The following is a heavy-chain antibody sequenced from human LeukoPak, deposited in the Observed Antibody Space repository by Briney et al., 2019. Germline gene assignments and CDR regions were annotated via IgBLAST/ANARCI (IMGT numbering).Heavy chain of an antibody. D-gene: IGHD3-22*01. CDR3: ARAGSSGYYFDY. J-gene: IGHJ4*02. CDR1: GYSISSGYY. V-gene: IGHV4-38-2*02. Sequence: PSETLSLTCTVSGYSISSGYYWGWIRQPPGKGLEWIGSIYHSGSTYYNPSLKSRVTISVDTSKNQFSLKLSSETAADTAVYYCARAGSSGYYFDYWGQGTLVTVSS. CDR2: IYHSGST.